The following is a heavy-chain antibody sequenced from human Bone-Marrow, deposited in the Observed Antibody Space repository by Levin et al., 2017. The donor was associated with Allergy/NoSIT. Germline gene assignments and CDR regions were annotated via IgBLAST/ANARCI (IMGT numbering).Heavy chain of an antibody. CDR2: IFYSGST. D-gene: IGHD5-18*01. J-gene: IGHJ4*02. V-gene: IGHV4-61*01. CDR3: ARSGYSFGYDY. CDR1: GGSVSNSSYY. Sequence: SETLSLTCTVSGGSVSNSSYYWSWIRQPPGKGLEWIGYIFYSGSTNCNPSLKSRVTISVDTSKNQFSLKLYSVTAADTAVYYCARSGYSFGYDYWGQGTLVTVSS.